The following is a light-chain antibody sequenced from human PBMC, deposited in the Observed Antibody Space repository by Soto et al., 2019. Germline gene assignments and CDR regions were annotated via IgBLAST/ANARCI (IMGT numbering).Light chain of an antibody. V-gene: IGKV3-20*01. Sequence: EIVLTQSPGTLSLSPGERATLSCSASQSVNSNYLAWYQQNPGQRPRILIYGASSRAAGIPDRFSGSGSGTDFTLTIHSLEPEDFAVYYCQRYDTSPRTFGQGTKVEIK. CDR2: GAS. J-gene: IGKJ1*01. CDR1: QSVNSNY. CDR3: QRYDTSPRT.